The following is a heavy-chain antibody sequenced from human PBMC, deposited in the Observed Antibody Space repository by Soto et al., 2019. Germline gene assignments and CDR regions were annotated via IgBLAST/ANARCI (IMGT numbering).Heavy chain of an antibody. CDR3: AKDLPPMATTTEYYFDY. CDR2: ISYDGGNK. CDR1: GFTFSSYG. Sequence: GGSLRLSCAASGFTFSSYGMHWVRQAPGKGLEWVAVISYDGGNKYYADSVKGRFTISRDNSKNTLYLQMNSLRAEDTAVYYCAKDLPPMATTTEYYFDYWGQGTLVTVSS. J-gene: IGHJ4*02. D-gene: IGHD5-12*01. V-gene: IGHV3-30*18.